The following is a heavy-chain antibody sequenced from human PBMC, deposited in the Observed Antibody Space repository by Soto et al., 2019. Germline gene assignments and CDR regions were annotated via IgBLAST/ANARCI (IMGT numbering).Heavy chain of an antibody. CDR2: IYAGGSI. J-gene: IGHJ5*02. V-gene: IGHV4-4*07. CDR3: ARDLDSSGFTPDWFDP. CDR1: GGSLSNDY. Sequence: PSETLSLTCTVSGGSLSNDYWSWLRQPTEKGLEWIGRIYAGGSINYNPSLKSRVTMSVDTSKQQFSLKLTSVTAADTAVYYCARDLDSSGFTPDWFDPWGQGTLVTV. D-gene: IGHD3-22*01.